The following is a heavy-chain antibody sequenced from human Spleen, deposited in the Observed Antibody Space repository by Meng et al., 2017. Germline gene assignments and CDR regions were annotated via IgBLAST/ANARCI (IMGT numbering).Heavy chain of an antibody. CDR2: IYYSGST. J-gene: IGHJ4*02. CDR1: GGSVSSGSYY. CDR3: ARVRRDGYNPDY. Sequence: AQLQESCPGLVRPSETLFLTCTVAGGSVSSGSYYWSWIRQPPGKGLEWIGYIYYSGSTNYNPSLKSRVTISVDTSKNQFSLKLSSVTAADTAVYYCARVRRDGYNPDYWGQGTLVTVSS. D-gene: IGHD5-24*01. V-gene: IGHV4-61*01.